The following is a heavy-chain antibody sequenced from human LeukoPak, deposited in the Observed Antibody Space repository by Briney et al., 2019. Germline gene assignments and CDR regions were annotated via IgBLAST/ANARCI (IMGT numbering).Heavy chain of an antibody. D-gene: IGHD3-22*01. CDR2: IYTSGST. J-gene: IGHJ5*02. V-gene: IGHV4-4*07. CDR1: GGSISSYY. Sequence: SETLSLTCTVSGGSISSYYWSWIRQLAGKGLEWIGRIYTSGSTNYNPSLKSRVTMSVDTSKNQFSLKLSSVTAADTAVYYCARANYYDSSGYYSSYNWFDPWGQGTLVTVSS. CDR3: ARANYYDSSGYYSSYNWFDP.